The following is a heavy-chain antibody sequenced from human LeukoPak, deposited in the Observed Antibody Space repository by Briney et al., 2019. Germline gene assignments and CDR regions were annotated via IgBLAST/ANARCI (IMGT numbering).Heavy chain of an antibody. CDR3: AREGILTGYYPPYYYYYYMDV. CDR1: GDSISSYY. J-gene: IGHJ6*03. Sequence: SETLSLTCTVSGDSISSYYWSWIRQPPGKGLEWIGYIYYIGSTNYNPSLKSRVTMSVDTSKNQFSLKLSSVTAADTGVYYCAREGILTGYYPPYYYYYYMDVWGKGTTVTISS. V-gene: IGHV4-59*12. CDR2: IYYIGST. D-gene: IGHD3-9*01.